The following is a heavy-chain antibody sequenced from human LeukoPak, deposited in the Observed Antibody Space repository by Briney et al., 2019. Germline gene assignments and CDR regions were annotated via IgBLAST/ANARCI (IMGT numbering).Heavy chain of an antibody. CDR2: ISGTGSYT. J-gene: IGHJ4*02. D-gene: IGHD1-26*01. CDR1: GFTFSSYA. V-gene: IGHV3-11*05. Sequence: GGSLRLSCAASGFTFSSYAMSWIRQAPGKGLEWVSYISGTGSYTNYADSVKGRFTVSRDNAKNSLYLQMNSLRAEDTAIYYCARVRVGATCFDFWGQGTLVIVSS. CDR3: ARVRVGATCFDF.